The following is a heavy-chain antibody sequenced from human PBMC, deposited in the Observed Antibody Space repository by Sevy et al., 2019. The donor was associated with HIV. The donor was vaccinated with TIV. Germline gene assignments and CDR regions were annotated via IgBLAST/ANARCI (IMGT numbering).Heavy chain of an antibody. CDR3: VKGGVTWELLDY. D-gene: IGHD1-26*01. V-gene: IGHV3-30*18. J-gene: IGHJ4*02. CDR1: GFIFSSYG. CDR2: ISYDDSSK. Sequence: GGSLRLSCAASGFIFSSYGMHWVRQAPGKGLEWVTIISYDDSSKDYADSVKGRFTISRDNSENILYLQMNSLRTDDTAVYYCVKGGVTWELLDYWGQGTLVTVSS.